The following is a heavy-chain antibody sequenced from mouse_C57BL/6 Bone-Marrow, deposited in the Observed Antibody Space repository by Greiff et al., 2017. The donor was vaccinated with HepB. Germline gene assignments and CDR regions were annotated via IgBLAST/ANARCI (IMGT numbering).Heavy chain of an antibody. J-gene: IGHJ2*01. CDR2: IYPRSGNT. CDR1: GYTFTSYG. V-gene: IGHV1-81*01. Sequence: QVQLQQSGAELARPGASVKLSCKASGYTFTSYGISWVKQRTGQGLEWIGEIYPRSGNTYYNEKFKGKATLTADKSSSTAYMELRSLTSEDSAVYFCASHYGSSYDFDYWGQGTTLTVSS. CDR3: ASHYGSSYDFDY. D-gene: IGHD1-1*01.